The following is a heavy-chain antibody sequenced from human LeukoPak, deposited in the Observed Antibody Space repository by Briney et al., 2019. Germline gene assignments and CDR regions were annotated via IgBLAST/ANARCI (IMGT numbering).Heavy chain of an antibody. D-gene: IGHD3-22*01. Sequence: PSETLSLTCAVSGYSIGSGYYWVWIRQPPGKGLEWIGSVYHTGSTYYHPSLKSRVTISLDTSKNQFSLRLTSVTAADTALYYCASHYYASSSSLFDSWGRGSLVTVSS. CDR1: GYSIGSGYY. CDR2: VYHTGST. J-gene: IGHJ4*02. V-gene: IGHV4-38-2*01. CDR3: ASHYYASSSSLFDS.